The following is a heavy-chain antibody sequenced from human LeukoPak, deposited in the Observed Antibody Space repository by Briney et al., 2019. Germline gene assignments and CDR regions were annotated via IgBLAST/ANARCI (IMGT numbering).Heavy chain of an antibody. CDR2: IYPGDSDT. CDR1: GYRFTSYW. CDR3: ARRRDLYSGSYYPFDY. D-gene: IGHD1-26*01. Sequence: GESLKISCKGSGYRFTSYWIGWVRQVPGKGLEWMGIIYPGDSDTRYSPSFQGQVTISADKSISTAYLQWSSLKASDTAMYYCARRRDLYSGSYYPFDYWGQGTLVTVSS. V-gene: IGHV5-51*01. J-gene: IGHJ4*02.